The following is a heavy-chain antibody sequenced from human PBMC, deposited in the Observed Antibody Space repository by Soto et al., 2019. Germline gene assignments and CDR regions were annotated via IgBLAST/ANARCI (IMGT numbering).Heavy chain of an antibody. J-gene: IGHJ4*02. CDR2: ITSSSTYI. CDR1: GFTFSAYS. V-gene: IGHV3-21*06. Sequence: EVQLVESGGGLVKPGGSLRLSCVASGFTFSAYSMSWVRQAPGQGLEWVSSITSSSTYIYYTRSVEGRFTISRDDAKNSLHLLMDSLRAEDTAVYYCARDILEGYGHARQRDYWGQGTLVTVSS. D-gene: IGHD5-18*01. CDR3: ARDILEGYGHARQRDY.